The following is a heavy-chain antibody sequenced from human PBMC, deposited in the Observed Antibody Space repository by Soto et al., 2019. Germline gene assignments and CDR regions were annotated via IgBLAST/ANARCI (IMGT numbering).Heavy chain of an antibody. CDR3: ARGSPGIAVAATLGYYYHGMEV. J-gene: IGHJ6*02. D-gene: IGHD6-19*01. Sequence: ASVNVSCKASGYTFTSYYMHWVRQAPGQGLEWMGIINPSGGSTSYAQKFQGRVTMTRDTSTSTVYMELSSLRSEDTAVYYCARGSPGIAVAATLGYYYHGMEVWGQETTVTVSS. CDR2: INPSGGST. V-gene: IGHV1-46*01. CDR1: GYTFTSYY.